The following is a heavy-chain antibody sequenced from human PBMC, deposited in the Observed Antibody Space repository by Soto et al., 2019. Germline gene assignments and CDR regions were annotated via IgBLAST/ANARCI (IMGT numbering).Heavy chain of an antibody. J-gene: IGHJ6*03. CDR1: GFTFSSYS. CDR2: ISSSSSYI. Sequence: EVQLAESGGGLVKPGGSLRLSCAASGFTFSSYSMNWVRQAPGKGLEWVSSISSSSSYIYYADSVKGRFTISRDNAKNSLYLQMNSLRAEDTAVYYCARGRYCSSTSCLVPYYYYYMDVWGKGTTVTVSS. D-gene: IGHD2-2*01. V-gene: IGHV3-21*01. CDR3: ARGRYCSSTSCLVPYYYYYMDV.